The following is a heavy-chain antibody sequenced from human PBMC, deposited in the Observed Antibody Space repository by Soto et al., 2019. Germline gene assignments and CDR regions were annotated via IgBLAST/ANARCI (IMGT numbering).Heavy chain of an antibody. J-gene: IGHJ4*02. V-gene: IGHV1-18*04. Sequence: ASVKVSCKAPGYTFTSYGISWVRQAPGQGLEWMGWISAYNGNTNYAQKLQGRVTMTTDTSTSTAYMELRSLRSDDTAVYYCARVEGGYYDSSGYYLDYWGQGTLVTVSS. CDR1: GYTFTSYG. CDR2: ISAYNGNT. D-gene: IGHD3-22*01. CDR3: ARVEGGYYDSSGYYLDY.